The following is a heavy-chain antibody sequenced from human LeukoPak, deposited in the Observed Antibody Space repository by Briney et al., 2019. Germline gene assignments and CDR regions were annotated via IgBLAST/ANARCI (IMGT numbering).Heavy chain of an antibody. V-gene: IGHV1-46*01. J-gene: IGHJ4*02. D-gene: IGHD6-19*01. CDR2: INPSGGST. CDR1: GYTFTNYY. Sequence: ASVKVSCKASGYTFTNYYIQWVRQAPGQGLEWMGIINPSGGSTSYAQNFQGRVTMTRDASTSTVSMELSSLRSDDTAAYYCARVGVAGPFDYWGQGTLVTVSS. CDR3: ARVGVAGPFDY.